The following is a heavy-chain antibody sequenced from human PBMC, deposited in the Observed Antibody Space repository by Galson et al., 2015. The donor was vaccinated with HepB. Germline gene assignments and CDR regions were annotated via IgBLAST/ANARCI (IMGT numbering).Heavy chain of an antibody. V-gene: IGHV4-59*08. J-gene: IGHJ5*02. D-gene: IGHD3-10*01. Sequence: TLSLTCTVSNGSISSYYWSWIRQPPGRRLEWIGYIYYTGTTSYNPSLKSRVTISVDTSKNQFSLNLTSVTAADTAVYYCARRPLWFGESMGFDPWGQGTLVTVSS. CDR3: ARRPLWFGESMGFDP. CDR1: NGSISSYY. CDR2: IYYTGTT.